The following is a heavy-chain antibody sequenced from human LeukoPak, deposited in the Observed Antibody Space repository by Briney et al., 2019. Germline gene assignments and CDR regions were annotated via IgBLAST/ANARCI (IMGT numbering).Heavy chain of an antibody. J-gene: IGHJ3*02. CDR2: IYISGSS. D-gene: IGHD2-2*01. CDR3: ARVIQVGLHQLRAFDI. Sequence: SETLSLTCTVSGGSISSGDYYWSWIRQPAGKGLEWIGRIYISGSSNYNPSLKSRVTISVDTSKNQFSLKLSSVTAADTAVYYCARVIQVGLHQLRAFDIWGQGTMVTVSS. V-gene: IGHV4-61*02. CDR1: GGSISSGDYY.